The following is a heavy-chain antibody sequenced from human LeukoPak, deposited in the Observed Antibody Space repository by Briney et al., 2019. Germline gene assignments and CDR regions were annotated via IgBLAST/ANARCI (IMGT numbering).Heavy chain of an antibody. CDR1: GGTFSSYA. V-gene: IGHV1-69*13. J-gene: IGHJ3*02. CDR2: IIPIFGTA. Sequence: SVKVSCKASGGTFSSYAISWVRQAPGQGLEWMGGIIPIFGTANYAQKFQGRVTITADESASTAYMELSSLRSEDTAVYYCARRDSPARAFDIWGQGTMVTVSS. CDR3: ARRDSPARAFDI. D-gene: IGHD3-22*01.